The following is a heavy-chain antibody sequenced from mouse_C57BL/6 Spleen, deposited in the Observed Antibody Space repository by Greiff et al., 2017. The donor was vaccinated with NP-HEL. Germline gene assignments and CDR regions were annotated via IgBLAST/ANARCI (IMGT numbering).Heavy chain of an antibody. Sequence: EVQVVESGGGLVQPGGSMKLSCVASGFTFSNYWMNWVRQSPEKGLEWVAQIRLKSDNYATHYAESVKGRFTISRDDSKSSVYLQMNNLRAEDTGIYYCTGGYGSSYDYFDYWGQGTTLTVSS. J-gene: IGHJ2*01. CDR1: GFTFSNYW. D-gene: IGHD1-1*01. CDR2: IRLKSDNYAT. V-gene: IGHV6-3*01. CDR3: TGGYGSSYDYFDY.